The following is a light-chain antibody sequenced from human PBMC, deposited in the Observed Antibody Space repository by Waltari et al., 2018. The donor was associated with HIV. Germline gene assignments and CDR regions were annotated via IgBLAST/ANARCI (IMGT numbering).Light chain of an antibody. J-gene: IGKJ1*01. V-gene: IGKV3-11*01. CDR1: QSVGTY. Sequence: EIVLTQSPATLSLSPGERATLTCRASQSVGTYLAWYQQRPGQAPRLLISEASNRATGIPARFSGSASGTDFTLTISSLEPEDFAIYYCQQHSNWPRTFGQGTKVEIK. CDR2: EAS. CDR3: QQHSNWPRT.